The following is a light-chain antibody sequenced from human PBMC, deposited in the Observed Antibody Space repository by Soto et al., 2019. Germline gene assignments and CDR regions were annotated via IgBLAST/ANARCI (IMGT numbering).Light chain of an antibody. CDR2: GAS. CDR1: QSVSSY. CDR3: QQYGSSGT. J-gene: IGKJ1*01. Sequence: EIVLTQSPGTLSLSPGERATLSCRASQSVSSYLAWYQQKPGQAPRLLIYGASNSATGLPDMFSGSGCGTVSPITISRVAPEDFVVYYCQQYGSSGTFGQGTKVDIK. V-gene: IGKV3-20*01.